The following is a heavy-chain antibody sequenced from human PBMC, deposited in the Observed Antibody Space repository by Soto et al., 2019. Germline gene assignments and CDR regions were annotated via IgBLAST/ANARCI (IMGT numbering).Heavy chain of an antibody. J-gene: IGHJ4*02. D-gene: IGHD4-17*01. V-gene: IGHV3-33*01. CDR3: ARDSPDGGCFDY. Sequence: GGSLRLSCAASGFTFSSYGMHWVRQAPGKGLEWVAVIWYDGSNKYYADSVKGRFTISRDNSKNTLYLQMNSLRAEDTAVYYCARDSPDGGCFDYWGQGTLVTVSS. CDR2: IWYDGSNK. CDR1: GFTFSSYG.